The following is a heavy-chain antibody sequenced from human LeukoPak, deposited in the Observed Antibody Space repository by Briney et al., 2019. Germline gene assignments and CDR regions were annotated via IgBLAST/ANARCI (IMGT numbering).Heavy chain of an antibody. Sequence: GGSLRLSCAASGFTFSSYEMNWVRQAPGKGLEWVSYISSSGSTIYYADSVKGRFTISRDNAKNSLYLQMNSLRVDDTALYYCTRRAPSHDFDYWGQGTLVTVSS. CDR2: ISSSGSTI. V-gene: IGHV3-48*03. CDR1: GFTFSSYE. CDR3: TRRAPSHDFDY. J-gene: IGHJ4*02.